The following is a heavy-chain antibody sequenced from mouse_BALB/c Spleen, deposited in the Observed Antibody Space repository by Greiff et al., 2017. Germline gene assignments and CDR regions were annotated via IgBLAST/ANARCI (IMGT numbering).Heavy chain of an antibody. CDR2: IRSKSNNYAT. CDR3: VRWFITTATDAMDY. D-gene: IGHD1-2*01. J-gene: IGHJ4*01. CDR1: GFTFNTYA. V-gene: IGHV10-1*02. Sequence: EVMLVESGGGLVQPKGSLKLSCAASGFTFNTYAMNWVRQAPGKGLEWVARIRSKSNNYATYYADSVKDRFTISRDDSQSMLYLQMNNLKTEDTAMYYCVRWFITTATDAMDYWGQGTSVTVSS.